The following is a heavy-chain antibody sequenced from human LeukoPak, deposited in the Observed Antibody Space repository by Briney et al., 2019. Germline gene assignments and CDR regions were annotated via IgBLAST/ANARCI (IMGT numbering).Heavy chain of an antibody. J-gene: IGHJ4*02. CDR3: GRDQTPFY. CDR2: IKHDGSED. CDR1: AFTFSSYW. D-gene: IGHD2-15*01. Sequence: GGSLRLSCAASAFTFSSYWMTWVRQAPGKGLEWVATIKHDGSEDYYLDSVKGRFTISRDNAKSSMWLQMSSLRAEDTAVYYCGRDQTPFYWGQGSLVTVSS. V-gene: IGHV3-7*01.